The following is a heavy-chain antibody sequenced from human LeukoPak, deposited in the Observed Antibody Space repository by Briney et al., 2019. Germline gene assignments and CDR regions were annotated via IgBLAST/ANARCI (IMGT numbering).Heavy chain of an antibody. CDR2: IYYTGST. CDR3: ARDSGDSSGYYYNWFDP. D-gene: IGHD3-22*01. J-gene: IGHJ5*02. Sequence: PSETLSLTCSVSGVSISSSGYYWGWIRQPPGRGLEWIGSIYYTGSTYYNPSLKSRVTISLDTSKNQFPLKLTSVTAADTAVYYCARDSGDSSGYYYNWFDPWGQGTLVTVSS. V-gene: IGHV4-39*06. CDR1: GVSISSSGYY.